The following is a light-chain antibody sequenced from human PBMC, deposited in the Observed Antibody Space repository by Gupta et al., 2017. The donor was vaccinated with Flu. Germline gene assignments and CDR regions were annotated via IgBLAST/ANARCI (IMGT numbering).Light chain of an antibody. CDR2: DTS. J-gene: IGKJ5*01. Sequence: IVLTQSPATLSLSPGDRATVSCRASQSVGSDLAWHQQRPGQPPRLLIFDTSNRATGIPARFSGSGDKKDFTPTSSRREYEDCAVYYVHQRSTLFTFGQGTRLDIK. V-gene: IGKV3-11*01. CDR3: HQRSTLFT. CDR1: QSVGSD.